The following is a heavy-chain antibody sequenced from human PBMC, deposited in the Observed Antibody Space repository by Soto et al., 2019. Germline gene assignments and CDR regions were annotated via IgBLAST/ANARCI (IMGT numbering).Heavy chain of an antibody. D-gene: IGHD6-6*01. J-gene: IGHJ4*02. Sequence: EVQLLESGGGLVQPGGSLRLSCAASGFTFSSYAMSWVRQAPGKGLEWVSGISGSGGSTYYADSVKGRFTISRDTSKNTLYLQMSSLRVEDTAVYYCAKDATIAARPYYFDYWGQGTLVTVSS. CDR1: GFTFSSYA. V-gene: IGHV3-23*01. CDR3: AKDATIAARPYYFDY. CDR2: ISGSGGST.